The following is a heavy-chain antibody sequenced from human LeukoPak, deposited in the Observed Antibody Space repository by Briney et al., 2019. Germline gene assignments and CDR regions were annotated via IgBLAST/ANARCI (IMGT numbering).Heavy chain of an antibody. CDR1: AGSISSSSYY. V-gene: IGHV4-39*02. CDR2: IYYSGST. CDR3: ARDGGCSGGSCYLIYWYFDL. Sequence: SETLSLTCTVSAGSISSSSYYWGWIRQPPGKGLEWIGSIYYSGSTYYNPSLKSRVTISVDTSKNQFSLKLSSVAAADTAVYYCARDGGCSGGSCYLIYWYFDLWGRGTLVTVSS. D-gene: IGHD2-15*01. J-gene: IGHJ2*01.